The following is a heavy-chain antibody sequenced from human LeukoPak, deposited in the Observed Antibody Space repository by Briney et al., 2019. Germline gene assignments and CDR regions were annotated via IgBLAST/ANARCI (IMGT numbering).Heavy chain of an antibody. CDR3: AVGVRSSGSYQIWGHAFDI. D-gene: IGHD3-10*01. CDR1: GYTFTTYD. CDR2: MNPNSGNT. J-gene: IGHJ3*02. Sequence: ASVKVSCKASGYTFTTYDINWVRQATGQGLEWMGWMNPNSGNTGYAQKFQGRVTMTRDTSISTVYMELSSLRSEDTAVYYCAVGVRSSGSYQIWGHAFDIWGQGTMVTVSS. V-gene: IGHV1-8*02.